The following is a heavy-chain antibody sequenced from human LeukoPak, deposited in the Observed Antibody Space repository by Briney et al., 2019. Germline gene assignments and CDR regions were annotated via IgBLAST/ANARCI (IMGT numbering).Heavy chain of an antibody. Sequence: GGSLRLSCAASGFTFSTYSMKWVRQAPGKGLEWVSYISDSGAMYYADSVRGRFTISRENAQNSLFLQMNSLRAEDTAVYYCARDGGYRGYDADCWGQGALVTVSS. J-gene: IGHJ4*02. D-gene: IGHD5-12*01. CDR2: ISDSGAM. V-gene: IGHV3-48*01. CDR3: ARDGGYRGYDADC. CDR1: GFTFSTYS.